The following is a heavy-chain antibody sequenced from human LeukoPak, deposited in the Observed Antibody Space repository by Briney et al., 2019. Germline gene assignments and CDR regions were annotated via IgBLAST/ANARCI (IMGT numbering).Heavy chain of an antibody. CDR1: GGTFSSYT. D-gene: IGHD6-19*01. Sequence: SVKVSCKASGGTFSSYTISWVRQAPGQGLEWMGRIIPILGTANYAQKFQGRVTITTDESTSTAYMELSSLRSEDTAVYYCARDDLLPGSGWYRFDYWGQGTLVTVSS. V-gene: IGHV1-69*16. CDR3: ARDDLLPGSGWYRFDY. CDR2: IIPILGTA. J-gene: IGHJ4*02.